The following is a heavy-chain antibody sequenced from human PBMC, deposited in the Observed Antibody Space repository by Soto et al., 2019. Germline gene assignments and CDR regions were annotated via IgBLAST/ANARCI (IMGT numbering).Heavy chain of an antibody. CDR2: IIPIFGTA. V-gene: IGHV1-69*06. D-gene: IGHD6-19*01. Sequence: SVKVSCKASGGTFSSYAISWVRQAPGQGLEWMGGIIPIFGTANYAQKFRGRVTITADKSTSTAYMELSSLRSEDTAVYYCARDPLIAVALPYYFDYWGQGTLVTVSS. CDR3: ARDPLIAVALPYYFDY. J-gene: IGHJ4*02. CDR1: GGTFSSYA.